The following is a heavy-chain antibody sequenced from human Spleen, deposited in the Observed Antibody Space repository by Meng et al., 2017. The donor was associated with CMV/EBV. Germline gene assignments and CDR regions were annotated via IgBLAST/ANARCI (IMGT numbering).Heavy chain of an antibody. V-gene: IGHV1-2*02. Sequence: ASVKVSCKASGYTFTGYYMHWVRQAPGQGLEWMGWINPNSGDTKYAQKFQGRVTMTRDTSISTAYMELNRLRSDDTAVYYCARFPVGATARHYWGQGTLVTVSS. J-gene: IGHJ4*02. CDR1: GYTFTGYY. CDR2: INPNSGDT. CDR3: ARFPVGATARHY. D-gene: IGHD1-26*01.